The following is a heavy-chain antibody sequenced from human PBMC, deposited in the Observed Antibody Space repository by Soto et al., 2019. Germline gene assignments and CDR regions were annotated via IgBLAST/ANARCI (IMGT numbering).Heavy chain of an antibody. CDR3: ARRQWEPDPTSKDYYYGMDV. CDR2: TYYRSKWYN. V-gene: IGHV6-1*01. Sequence: PSQTLSLTCPISGDSVSSNSAAWNWIRQSPSRGLEWLGRTYYRSKWYNDYAVSVKSRITINPDTSKNQFSLQLNSVTPEDTAVYYCARRQWEPDPTSKDYYYGMDVWGQGTTVTVSS. CDR1: GDSVSSNSAA. D-gene: IGHD1-26*01. J-gene: IGHJ6*02.